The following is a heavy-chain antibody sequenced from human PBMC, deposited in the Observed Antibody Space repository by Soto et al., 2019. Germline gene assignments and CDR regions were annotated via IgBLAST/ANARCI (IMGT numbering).Heavy chain of an antibody. CDR2: IYYSGSA. CDR1: GGSISSYY. D-gene: IGHD5-18*01. V-gene: IGHV4-59*01. Sequence: SATLPLTCTVSGGSISSYYWSWIRQPPGKGLEWIGYIYYSGSANYNPSLKSRVTISVDTSKNQFSLKLSSVTAADTAVYYGARGGDSYGCFVYCGQGTRITVS. J-gene: IGHJ4*02. CDR3: ARGGDSYGCFVY.